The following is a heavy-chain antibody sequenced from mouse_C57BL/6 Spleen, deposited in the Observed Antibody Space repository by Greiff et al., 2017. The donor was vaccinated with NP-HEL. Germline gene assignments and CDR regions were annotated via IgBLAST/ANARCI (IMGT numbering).Heavy chain of an antibody. V-gene: IGHV1-47*01. D-gene: IGHD2-4*01. CDR2: FHPYNDDT. Sequence: VKLMESGAELVKPGASVKMSCKASGYTFTTYPIEWMKQNHGKSLEWIGNFHPYNDDTKYNEKFKGKATLTVEKSSSTVYLELSRLTSDDSAVYYCARGDYDERNSFAYWGQGTLVTVSA. J-gene: IGHJ3*01. CDR3: ARGDYDERNSFAY. CDR1: GYTFTTYP.